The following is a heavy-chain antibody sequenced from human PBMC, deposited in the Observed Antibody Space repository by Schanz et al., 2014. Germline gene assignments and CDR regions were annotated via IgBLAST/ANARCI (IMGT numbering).Heavy chain of an antibody. CDR1: NYTFTKYY. D-gene: IGHD6-13*01. Sequence: QVQLVQSGAEVKKPGASVKLSCKASNYTFTKYYIHCVRQAPGQGLEWMGKINPSSGTTRIAQNFKGRLTVTRDTSTSTVDMELSSLRSEDTAVYYCARDSEAAAGCDYWGQGTLVTVSS. CDR3: ARDSEAAAGCDY. CDR2: INPSSGTT. V-gene: IGHV1-46*03. J-gene: IGHJ4*02.